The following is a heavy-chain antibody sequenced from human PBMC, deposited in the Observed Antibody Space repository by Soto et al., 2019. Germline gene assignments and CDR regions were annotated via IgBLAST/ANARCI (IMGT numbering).Heavy chain of an antibody. CDR1: GGSISSYY. Sequence: SETLSLTCAVSGGSISSYYWSWIRQPPGKGLEWIGYIYYSGSSSYNPSLKSRITISLDKSKNKFSLRLTSVNAANTAVYYCARAYHYGLDVWGQGTSVTVSS. V-gene: IGHV4-30-4*01. CDR2: IYYSGSS. CDR3: ARAYHYGLDV. J-gene: IGHJ6*02.